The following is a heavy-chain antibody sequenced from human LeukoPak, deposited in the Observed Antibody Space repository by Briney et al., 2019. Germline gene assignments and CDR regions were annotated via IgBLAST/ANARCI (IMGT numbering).Heavy chain of an antibody. Sequence: ASVKLSCKASGYTFTGYYMHWVRHAPGQGLEWMGRINPNSGGTNYAQTFQGRVTMTRDTSISTAYMELSRLRSDDTAVYYCARAWREDTAMVKAFDIWGQGTMVTVSS. D-gene: IGHD5-18*01. J-gene: IGHJ3*02. CDR1: GYTFTGYY. V-gene: IGHV1-2*02. CDR2: INPNSGGT. CDR3: ARAWREDTAMVKAFDI.